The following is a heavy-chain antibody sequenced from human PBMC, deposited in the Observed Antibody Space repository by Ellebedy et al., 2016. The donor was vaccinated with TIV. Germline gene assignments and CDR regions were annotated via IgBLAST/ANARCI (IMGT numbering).Heavy chain of an antibody. D-gene: IGHD3-10*01. V-gene: IGHV3-43D*03. Sequence: GESLKISCAASGFIFDDYAMHWVRQAPGKGLECISLITWDGVNTYYADSVKGRFAISRDNSKNSLFLQMSSLRPDDTALYYCAKGNSPYYRGTAYMGYDYFDYWGQGTQVTVSS. CDR2: ITWDGVNT. CDR1: GFIFDDYA. J-gene: IGHJ4*02. CDR3: AKGNSPYYRGTAYMGYDYFDY.